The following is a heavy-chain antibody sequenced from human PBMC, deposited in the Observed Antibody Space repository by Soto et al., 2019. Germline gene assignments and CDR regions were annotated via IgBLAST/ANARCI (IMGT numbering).Heavy chain of an antibody. CDR1: GGTFSSYT. D-gene: IGHD3-22*01. CDR3: AREWYYYDSSAKYGMDV. Sequence: ASVKVSCKASGGTFSSYTISWVRQAPGQGLEWMGRIIPIFSITNYAQKFQGRVTITRDTSTSTAYMELSSLRSEDTAVYYCAREWYYYDSSAKYGMDVWGQGTTVTVSS. V-gene: IGHV1-69*04. J-gene: IGHJ6*02. CDR2: IIPIFSIT.